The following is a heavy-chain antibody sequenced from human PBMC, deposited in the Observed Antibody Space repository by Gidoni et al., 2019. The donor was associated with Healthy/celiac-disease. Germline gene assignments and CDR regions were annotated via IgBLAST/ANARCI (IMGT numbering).Heavy chain of an antibody. D-gene: IGHD2-2*01. J-gene: IGHJ6*02. CDR3: ARGGRSSTTADYYYYGMDV. V-gene: IGHV1-2*04. CDR1: GYTFTGYY. Sequence: QVQLVQSGAEVKKPGASVKVSCKASGYTFTGYYMHWVRQAPGQGLEWMGWIHPNSGGTNYAQKFQGWVTMTRDTSISTAYMELGRLRSDDTAVYYCARGGRSSTTADYYYYGMDVWGQGTTVTVSS. CDR2: IHPNSGGT.